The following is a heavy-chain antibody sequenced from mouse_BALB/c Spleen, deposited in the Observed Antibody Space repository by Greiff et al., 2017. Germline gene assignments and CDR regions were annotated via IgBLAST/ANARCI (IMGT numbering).Heavy chain of an antibody. J-gene: IGHJ1*01. D-gene: IGHD1-1*01. CDR2: IYPGNSDT. CDR3: TRPYGSSYNFDV. V-gene: IGHV1-5*01. CDR1: GYTFTSYW. Sequence: EVQLQQSGTVLARPGASVKMSCKASGYTFTSYWMHWVKQRPGQGLEWIGAIYPGNSDTSYNQKFKGKAKLTAVTSTSTAYMELSSLTNEDSAVYYCTRPYGSSYNFDVWGAGTTVTVSS.